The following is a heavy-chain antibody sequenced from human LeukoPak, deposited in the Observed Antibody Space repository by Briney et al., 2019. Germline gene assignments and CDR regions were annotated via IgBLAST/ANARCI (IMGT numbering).Heavy chain of an antibody. CDR3: ARNYDFWGGYYSDGFDI. CDR1: GYTFTSYY. D-gene: IGHD3-3*01. CDR2: INPSGGST. J-gene: IGHJ3*02. Sequence: ASVKVSCKASGYTFTSYYMHWVRQAPGQGLEWMGIINPSGGSTSYAQKFQGRVTITRNTSISTAYMELSSLRSEDTAVYYCARNYDFWGGYYSDGFDIWGQGTMVTVSS. V-gene: IGHV1-46*01.